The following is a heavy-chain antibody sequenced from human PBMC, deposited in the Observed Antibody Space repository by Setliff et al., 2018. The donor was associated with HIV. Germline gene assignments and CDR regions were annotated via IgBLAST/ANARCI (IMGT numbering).Heavy chain of an antibody. J-gene: IGHJ4*02. Sequence: GGSLRLSCAAAGFDFSNYWIHWVRQVAGKGLEWVSTISGSGGSTYYADSVKDRFTISRDNAKNTLYLQMNSLRAEDTGVYYCHSGYDTEEQSYFDYWGQGALVTVSS. CDR1: GFDFSNYW. CDR3: HSGYDTEEQSYFDY. D-gene: IGHD5-12*01. CDR2: ISGSGGST. V-gene: IGHV3-74*01.